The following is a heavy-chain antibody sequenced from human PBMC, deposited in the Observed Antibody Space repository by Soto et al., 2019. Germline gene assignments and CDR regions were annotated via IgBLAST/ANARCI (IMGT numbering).Heavy chain of an antibody. CDR1: GGSISSGGYY. V-gene: IGHV4-31*03. Sequence: QVQLQESGPGLVKPSQTLSLTCTVSGGSISSGGYYWSWIRQHPGKGLEWIGYIYYSGSTYYNPSLKSRVTISVDTSKNQFSLKLSSVTAADTAVYYCASGYCSSTSCSPGSLYYYYGMDVWGQGTTVTVSS. CDR2: IYYSGST. J-gene: IGHJ6*02. CDR3: ASGYCSSTSCSPGSLYYYYGMDV. D-gene: IGHD2-2*03.